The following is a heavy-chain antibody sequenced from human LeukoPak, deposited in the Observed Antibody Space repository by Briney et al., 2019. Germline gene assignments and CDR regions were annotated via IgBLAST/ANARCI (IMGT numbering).Heavy chain of an antibody. D-gene: IGHD3-3*01. CDR1: GYTLTELS. V-gene: IGHV1-24*01. CDR3: ARDPRIWSGPTYFDY. CDR2: FDPEDGET. Sequence: ASVKVSCKVSGYTLTELSMHWVRQAPGKGLEWMGGFDPEDGETIYAQKFQGRVTMTEDTSTDTAYMELSSLRSEDTAVYYCARDPRIWSGPTYFDYWGQGTLVTVSS. J-gene: IGHJ4*02.